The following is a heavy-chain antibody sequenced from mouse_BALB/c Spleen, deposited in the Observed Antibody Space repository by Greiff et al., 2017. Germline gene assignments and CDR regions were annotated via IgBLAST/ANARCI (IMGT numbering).Heavy chain of an antibody. CDR1: GFSLTSYG. V-gene: IGHV2-9*02. CDR3: ASELRYAMDY. D-gene: IGHD1-1*01. CDR2: IWAGGST. J-gene: IGHJ4*01. Sequence: VKLMESGPGLVAPSQSLSITCTVSGFSLTSYGVHWVLQPPGKGLEWLGVIWAGGSTNYNSALMSRLSISKDNSKSQVFLKMNSLQTDDTAVYYCASELRYAMDYWGQGTSVTVSS.